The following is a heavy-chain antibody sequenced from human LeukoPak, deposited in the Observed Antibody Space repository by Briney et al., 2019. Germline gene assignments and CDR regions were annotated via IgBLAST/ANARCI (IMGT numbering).Heavy chain of an antibody. CDR1: GFTFSDYY. V-gene: IGHV3-11*01. CDR2: ISSSGSAI. J-gene: IGHJ3*02. D-gene: IGHD3-3*01. Sequence: PGGSLRLSCAASGFTFSDYYMSWIRQAPGKGLEWVSYISSSGSAIYYADSVKGRFTISRDNAKNSLYLQMNSLRAEDTAVYYCAGDWRGYYRRGDAFDIWGQGTMVTVSS. CDR3: AGDWRGYYRRGDAFDI.